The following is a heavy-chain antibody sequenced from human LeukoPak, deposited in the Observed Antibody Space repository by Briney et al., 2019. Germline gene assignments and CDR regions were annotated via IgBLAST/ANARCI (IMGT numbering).Heavy chain of an antibody. CDR3: VRQPPGVYDTTQNWFDP. V-gene: IGHV5-10-1*01. D-gene: IGHD3-22*01. CDR2: IAPSDSYT. Sequence: GESLKISCKVSGYSFPSYWSTWVRQVPGKGLEWMGRIAPSDSYTNYNPSFEGHVTMSVEKSITTVYLQWSSLRASDTAMYYCVRQPPGVYDTTQNWFDPWGQGTLVTVSS. CDR1: GYSFPSYW. J-gene: IGHJ5*02.